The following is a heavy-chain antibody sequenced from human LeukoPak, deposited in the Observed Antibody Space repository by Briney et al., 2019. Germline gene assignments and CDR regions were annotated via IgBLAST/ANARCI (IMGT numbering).Heavy chain of an antibody. V-gene: IGHV3-33*01. J-gene: IGHJ4*02. CDR2: IWYDGSNK. D-gene: IGHD6-19*01. CDR1: GFTFSSYG. Sequence: TGGSLRLSCAASGFTFSSYGMHWVRQAPGKGLEWVAVIWYDGSNKYYADSVKGRFTISRDNSKNTLYLQMNSLKTEDTAMYYCSRDRDGSGWYYFDSWGQGTLVTVSS. CDR3: SRDRDGSGWYYFDS.